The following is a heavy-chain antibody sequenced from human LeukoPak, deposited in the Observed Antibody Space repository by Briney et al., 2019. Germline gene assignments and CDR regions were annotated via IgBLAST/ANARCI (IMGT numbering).Heavy chain of an antibody. CDR1: GGSISSYY. J-gene: IGHJ5*02. CDR3: ARGSPLDFDP. Sequence: SETLSLTCTVSGGSISSYYWSWLRQPPGKGLEWIGYIYYSGSTNYSPSLKSRVTISVDTSKNQFSLKLSSVTAADTAVYYCARGSPLDFDPWGQGTLVTVSS. V-gene: IGHV4-59*01. CDR2: IYYSGST.